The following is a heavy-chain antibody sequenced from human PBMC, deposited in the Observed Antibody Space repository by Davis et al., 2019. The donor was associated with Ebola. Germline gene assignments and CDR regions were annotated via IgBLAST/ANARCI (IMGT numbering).Heavy chain of an antibody. V-gene: IGHV3-11*04. J-gene: IGHJ2*01. CDR2: MSGSGGTI. CDR1: GLTFSDYF. D-gene: IGHD6-13*01. CDR3: AGVAAAASWNWYFDL. Sequence: PGGSLRLSCEASGLTFSDYFMSWIRQAPGKEMELIAYMSGSGGTIYYAESVEGRFTISRDNAKNSLFLEMNSLRAEDTAVYYCAGVAAAASWNWYFDLWGRGTLVSVSS.